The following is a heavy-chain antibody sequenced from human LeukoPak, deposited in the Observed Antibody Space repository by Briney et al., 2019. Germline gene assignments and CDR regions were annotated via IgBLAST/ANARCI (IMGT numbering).Heavy chain of an antibody. CDR1: GFTFSSYW. CDR3: ARGSTYSSGWYTGFDY. V-gene: IGHV3-23*01. J-gene: IGHJ4*02. D-gene: IGHD6-19*01. Sequence: GGSLRLSCAASGFTFSSYWMSWVRQAPGKGLEWVSAISGNGVDTFYADSVKGRFTISRDNSRNTLYLQMNSLRAEDTAVYYCARGSTYSSGWYTGFDYWGQGTLVTVSS. CDR2: ISGNGVDT.